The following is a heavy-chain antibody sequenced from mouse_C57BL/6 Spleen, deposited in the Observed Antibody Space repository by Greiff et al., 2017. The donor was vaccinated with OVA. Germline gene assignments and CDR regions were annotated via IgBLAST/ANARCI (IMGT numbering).Heavy chain of an antibody. CDR1: GFNIKDDY. CDR3: ARRATTVVPYYAMDY. Sequence: VQLQQSGAELVRPGASVKLSCTASGFNIKDDYMHWVKQRPEQGLEWIGWIDPENGDTEYASKFQGKATITADTSSNTAYMQLSSLTSEDSAVYFCARRATTVVPYYAMDYWGQGTSVTVSS. J-gene: IGHJ4*01. CDR2: IDPENGDT. D-gene: IGHD1-1*01. V-gene: IGHV14-4*01.